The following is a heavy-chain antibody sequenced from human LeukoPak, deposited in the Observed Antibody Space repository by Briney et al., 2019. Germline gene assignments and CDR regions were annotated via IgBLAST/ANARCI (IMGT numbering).Heavy chain of an antibody. Sequence: PSETLSLTCTVSGGSISSSSYYWGWIRQPPGKGLEWIGSIYYSGSTYYNPSLKSRVTISVDTSKNQFSLKLSSVTAADTAVYYCASGGGDDYGDSVKLFPFDPWGQGTLVTVSS. CDR3: ASGGGDDYGDSVKLFPFDP. CDR2: IYYSGST. J-gene: IGHJ5*02. CDR1: GGSISSSSYY. D-gene: IGHD4-17*01. V-gene: IGHV4-39*01.